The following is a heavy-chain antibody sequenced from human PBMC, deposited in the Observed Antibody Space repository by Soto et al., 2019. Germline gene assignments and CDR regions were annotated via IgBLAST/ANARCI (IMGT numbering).Heavy chain of an antibody. Sequence: QLQLQESGPGLVKPSETLSLTCTVSGGSISDDTYYWGWIRQPPGKGLEWIGSIYYSGTSSYNPSLKIRVTMSVDTSKKQLSLRLSSVTAAHTAVYYCARLQCHSPNRVPLDPWGQGTLVIVSS. J-gene: IGHJ5*02. V-gene: IGHV4-39*01. CDR3: ARLQCHSPNRVPLDP. CDR1: GGSISDDTYY. CDR2: IYYSGTS. D-gene: IGHD1-26*01.